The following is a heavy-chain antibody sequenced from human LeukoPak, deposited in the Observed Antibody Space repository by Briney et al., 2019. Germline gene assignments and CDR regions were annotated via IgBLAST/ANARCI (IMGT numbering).Heavy chain of an antibody. Sequence: SETLSLTCAVYGGSFSGYYWSWIRQPPGKGLEWIGEINHSGSTNYNPSLKSRVTISVDTSKSQFSLKLSSVTAADTAVYYCARGPRYCSSTSCQRIMPRNYGMDVWGQGTTVTVSS. CDR3: ARGPRYCSSTSCQRIMPRNYGMDV. CDR2: INHSGST. V-gene: IGHV4-34*01. D-gene: IGHD2-2*01. J-gene: IGHJ6*02. CDR1: GGSFSGYY.